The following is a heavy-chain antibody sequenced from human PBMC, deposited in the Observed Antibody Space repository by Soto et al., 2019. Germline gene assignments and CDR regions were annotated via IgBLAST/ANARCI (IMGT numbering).Heavy chain of an antibody. D-gene: IGHD6-19*01. CDR2: ISSSSSTI. CDR1: GFTFSSYS. Sequence: GGSLRLSCAASGFTFSSYSMNWVRQAPGKGLEWVSYISSSSSTIYYADSVKGRFTISRDNAKNSLYLQKNSLRDEDTAVYYCARAKYSSGWTVFDYWGQGTLVTVSS. V-gene: IGHV3-48*02. CDR3: ARAKYSSGWTVFDY. J-gene: IGHJ4*02.